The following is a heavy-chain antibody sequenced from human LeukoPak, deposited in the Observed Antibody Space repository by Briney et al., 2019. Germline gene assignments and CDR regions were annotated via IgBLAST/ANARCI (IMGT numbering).Heavy chain of an antibody. CDR2: IKQDGSGK. J-gene: IGHJ4*02. CDR3: ARAVLDILTGYEHFDY. CDR1: GFTFSSYW. Sequence: GGSLRLSCAASGFTFSSYWMSWVRQAPGKGLEWVANIKQDGSGKYYVDSVKGRFTISRDNAKNSLYLQTNSLRAEDTAVYYCARAVLDILTGYEHFDYWGQGTLVTVSS. V-gene: IGHV3-7*01. D-gene: IGHD3-9*01.